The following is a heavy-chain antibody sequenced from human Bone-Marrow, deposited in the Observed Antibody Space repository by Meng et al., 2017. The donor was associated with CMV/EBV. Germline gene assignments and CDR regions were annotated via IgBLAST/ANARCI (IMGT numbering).Heavy chain of an antibody. Sequence: GGSLRLSCAASGFTVSSNYMSWVRQAPGKGLEWVAVIYSGGSTDYADSVKGRFTISRDNAKNSLYLQMNSLRAEDTAVYYCARESWMDVWGQGTTVTVSS. CDR3: ARESWMDV. CDR2: IYSGGST. V-gene: IGHV3-66*01. J-gene: IGHJ6*02. CDR1: GFTVSSNY.